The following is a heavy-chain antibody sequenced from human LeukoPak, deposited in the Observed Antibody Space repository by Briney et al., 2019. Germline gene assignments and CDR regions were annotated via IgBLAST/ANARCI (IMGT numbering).Heavy chain of an antibody. CDR1: GFTFDDYT. D-gene: IGHD5-12*01. CDR3: AKEGRGGYDSAGWFDP. CDR2: ISWDGGST. V-gene: IGHV3-43*01. Sequence: PGGSLRLSCAASGFTFDDYTMHWVRQAPGKGLEWVSLISWDGGSTYYADSVKGRFTISRDNSKNSLYLQMNSLRTEDTALYYCAKEGRGGYDSAGWFDPWGQGTLVTVSS. J-gene: IGHJ5*02.